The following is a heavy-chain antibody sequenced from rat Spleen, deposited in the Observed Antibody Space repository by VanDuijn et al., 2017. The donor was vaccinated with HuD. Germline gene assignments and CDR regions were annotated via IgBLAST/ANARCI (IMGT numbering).Heavy chain of an antibody. CDR1: GFSLTSYN. CDR3: ARLGDY. CDR2: MRFNGDT. J-gene: IGHJ2*01. Sequence: QVQLKESGPGLVQPSQTLSLTCTVSGFSLTSYNVHWVRQPPGKGLEWMGRMRFNGDTSYNSVLKSRLSISRDTSKSQVFLKMNSVQTEDTAMYFCARLGDYWGQGVMVTVSS. V-gene: IGHV2-63*01. D-gene: IGHD5-1*01.